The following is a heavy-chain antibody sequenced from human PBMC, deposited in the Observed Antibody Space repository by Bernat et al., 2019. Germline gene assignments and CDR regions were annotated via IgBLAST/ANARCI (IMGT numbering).Heavy chain of an antibody. V-gene: IGHV3-30*03. CDR3: LRHAPGDQYAFDI. CDR2: ILSDGSNK. J-gene: IGHJ3*02. Sequence: QVQLVESGGGVVQPGRSLRLSCAASGFTFSSYAMHWVRQAPGKGLEWVAVILSDGSNKYYTDSVKGRFTISRDNSKNTLYLQMNSLRVEDTALYYCLRHAPGDQYAFDIWGQGTMVTVSS. D-gene: IGHD4-17*01. CDR1: GFTFSSYA.